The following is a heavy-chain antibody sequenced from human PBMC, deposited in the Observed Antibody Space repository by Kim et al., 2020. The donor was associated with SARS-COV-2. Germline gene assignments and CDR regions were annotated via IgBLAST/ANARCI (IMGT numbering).Heavy chain of an antibody. CDR1: GFTFSSYS. V-gene: IGHV3-21*01. J-gene: IGHJ4*02. Sequence: GGSLRLSCAASGFTFSSYSMNWVRQAPGKGLEWVSSISSSSSYIYYADSVKGRFTISRDNAKNSLYLQMNSLRADDTAVYYCARGDRPAGIAARPIDYWGQGTLVTVSS. CDR2: ISSSSSYI. D-gene: IGHD6-6*01. CDR3: ARGDRPAGIAARPIDY.